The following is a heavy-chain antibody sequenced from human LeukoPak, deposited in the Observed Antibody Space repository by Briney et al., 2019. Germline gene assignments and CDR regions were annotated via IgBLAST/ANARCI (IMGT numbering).Heavy chain of an antibody. CDR2: IYSGSTT. CDR1: GFSVSSNY. J-gene: IGHJ4*02. Sequence: GGSLRLSCAASGFSVSSNYMSWVRQAPGKGLEWVSVIYSGSTTYYADSVKGRFTISRDNPKSTLNLQMNSLRAEDTAVYYCARDQGEGYCSSTNCYERLDYWGQGTLVTVSS. D-gene: IGHD2-2*01. CDR3: ARDQGEGYCSSTNCYERLDY. V-gene: IGHV3-66*01.